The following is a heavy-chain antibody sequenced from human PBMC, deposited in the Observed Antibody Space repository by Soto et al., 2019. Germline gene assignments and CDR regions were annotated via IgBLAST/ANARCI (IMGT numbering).Heavy chain of an antibody. CDR3: ARDRRGMDV. Sequence: GGSLRLSCAASRFTFSSYGMHWVRQAPGKGLEWVAVIWYDGSNKYYADSVKGRFTISRDNSKNTLYLQMNSLRAEDTAVYYCARDRRGMDVWGQGTTVTVSS. J-gene: IGHJ6*02. CDR1: RFTFSSYG. V-gene: IGHV3-33*01. CDR2: IWYDGSNK.